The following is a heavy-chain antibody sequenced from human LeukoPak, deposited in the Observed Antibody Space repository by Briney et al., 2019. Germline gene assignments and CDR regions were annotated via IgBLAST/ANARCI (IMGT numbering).Heavy chain of an antibody. D-gene: IGHD2-2*01. Sequence: SETLSLTCTVSGGSISSDDYYWSWIRQPPGKGLEWIGYIYYSGSTYYNPSLKSRVTISVDTSKNQFSLKLSSVTAADTALYYCAREFGPSTLNWFDPWGQGTLVTVSS. J-gene: IGHJ5*02. CDR3: AREFGPSTLNWFDP. V-gene: IGHV4-30-4*01. CDR2: IYYSGST. CDR1: GGSISSDDYY.